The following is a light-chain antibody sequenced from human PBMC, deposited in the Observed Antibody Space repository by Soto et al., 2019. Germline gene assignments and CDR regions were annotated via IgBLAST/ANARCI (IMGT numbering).Light chain of an antibody. CDR3: GSWDSSLSAYV. V-gene: IGLV1-51*01. J-gene: IGLJ1*01. CDR1: SSNIGGNS. CDR2: DDN. Sequence: QAVRTQPRWVSAAPGQKVTISCSGSSSNIGGNSVSWYQQLPGTAPKLLIYDDNKRPSGIPDRFSGSKSGTSATLGITGFQTGDEADYYCGSWDSSLSAYVFGTGTKVTVL.